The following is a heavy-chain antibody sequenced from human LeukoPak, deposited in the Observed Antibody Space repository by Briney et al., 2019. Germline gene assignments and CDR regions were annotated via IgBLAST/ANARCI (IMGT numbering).Heavy chain of an antibody. CDR1: GFTFSDYY. CDR3: AKESGSSSGRSFDY. D-gene: IGHD6-6*01. CDR2: ISKNGKTI. Sequence: GGSLRLSCAASGFTFSDYYMSWIRQAPGKGLEWLSYISKNGKTIYYADSVKGRFTISRDNSKNTLYLQMNSLRAEDTAVYYCAKESGSSSGRSFDYWGQGTLVTVSS. V-gene: IGHV3-11*04. J-gene: IGHJ4*02.